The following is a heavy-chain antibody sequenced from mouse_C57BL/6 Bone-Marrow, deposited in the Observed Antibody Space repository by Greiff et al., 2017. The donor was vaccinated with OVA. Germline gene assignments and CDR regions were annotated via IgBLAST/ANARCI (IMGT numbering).Heavy chain of an antibody. Sequence: EVQLQQSGAELVRPGASVKLSCTASGFNIKDDYMHWVKQRPEQGLEWIGWIDPENGDTEYASKFQGKATITADTSSNTAYLQLSSLTSEDTAVYYCTTSGDYGTYFDDWGQGTTLTVSS. CDR3: TTSGDYGTYFDD. D-gene: IGHD1-1*01. J-gene: IGHJ2*01. CDR1: GFNIKDDY. CDR2: IDPENGDT. V-gene: IGHV14-4*01.